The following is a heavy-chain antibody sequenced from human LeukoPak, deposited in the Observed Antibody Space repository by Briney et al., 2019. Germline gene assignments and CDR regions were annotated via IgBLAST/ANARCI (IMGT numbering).Heavy chain of an antibody. CDR1: GGSINNYY. Sequence: PSETLSLTCTVSGGSINNYYWSWIRQPAGKGLEWIGRMYTSGSTNYNPSLKSRVTMSIDTSKKHFSLNLDSVTAADTAVYYCATYDQQLAFDNWGQGSLVTVSS. D-gene: IGHD6-13*01. CDR2: MYTSGST. J-gene: IGHJ4*02. V-gene: IGHV4-4*07. CDR3: ATYDQQLAFDN.